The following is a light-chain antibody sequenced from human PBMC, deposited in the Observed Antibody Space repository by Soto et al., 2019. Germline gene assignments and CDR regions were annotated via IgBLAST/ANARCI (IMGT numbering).Light chain of an antibody. CDR3: QHCNTSWT. Sequence: DIQMTQSPSSLSASVGDRVTIICRASQSISSYLNWYQQKPGKAPKFLIYAASTLESGVPSRFSGSGSGTEFSLTISSLQPDDFATYYCQHCNTSWTFGQGTKVDIK. CDR1: QSISSY. CDR2: AAS. J-gene: IGKJ1*01. V-gene: IGKV1-39*01.